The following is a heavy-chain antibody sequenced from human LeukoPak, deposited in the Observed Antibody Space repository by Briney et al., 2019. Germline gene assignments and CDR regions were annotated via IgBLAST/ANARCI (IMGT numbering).Heavy chain of an antibody. CDR2: ITPKNGGT. CDR1: GYTFTDYY. V-gene: IGHV1-2*02. D-gene: IGHD7-27*01. J-gene: IGHJ4*02. CDR3: ARGDWGSFKSPDS. Sequence: ASVTVSFTSSGYTFTDYYIHWVRQAPGQGLERMGWITPKNGGTNYAQKFQGRVIMTGDTSITTAYMELSSLRSDDTAVYYCARGDWGSFKSPDSWGQGTLVTVSS.